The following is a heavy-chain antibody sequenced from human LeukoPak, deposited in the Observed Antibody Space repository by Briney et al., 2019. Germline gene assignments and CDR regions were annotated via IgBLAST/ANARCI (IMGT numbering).Heavy chain of an antibody. CDR1: GFTVSSNY. CDR3: AREGYCSGGSCYSSLIFDF. Sequence: PGGSLRLSCAASGFTVSSNYMSWVRQAPGKGLEWVSVIYSGGSTYYADSVKGRFTISRDNAQNTLYLQMNSLRAEDTAVYCCAREGYCSGGSCYSSLIFDFWGQGSLVTVSS. CDR2: IYSGGST. D-gene: IGHD2-15*01. J-gene: IGHJ4*02. V-gene: IGHV3-53*01.